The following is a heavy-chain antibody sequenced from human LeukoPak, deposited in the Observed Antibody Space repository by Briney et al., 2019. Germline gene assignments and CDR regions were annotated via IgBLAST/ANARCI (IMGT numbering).Heavy chain of an antibody. CDR1: GYTFTSYG. V-gene: IGHV1-18*01. J-gene: IGHJ5*02. CDR2: ISAYNGNT. D-gene: IGHD3-16*02. CDR3: ARDYYDYVWGSYRWFDP. Sequence: GASVTVSCKASGYTFTSYGISWVRQAPGQGLEWMGWISAYNGNTNYAQKLQGRVTMTTDTSTSTAYMELRSLRSDDTAVYYCARDYYDYVWGSYRWFDPWGQGTLVTVSS.